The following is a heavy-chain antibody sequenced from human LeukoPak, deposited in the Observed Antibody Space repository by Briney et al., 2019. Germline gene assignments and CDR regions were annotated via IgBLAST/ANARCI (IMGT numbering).Heavy chain of an antibody. CDR2: IKCGGST. V-gene: IGHV3-66*01. CDR1: GHTFSGAY. Sequence: PGGSLRLSCAASGHTFSGAYLNWVPEAPGKGREWVSVIKCGGSTDYAESVKGRFTISRDKFKNTLYLQLNSLRAEDTAVYYCARNFGTGIYYGMDVWGQGATVTVSS. CDR3: ARNFGTGIYYGMDV. J-gene: IGHJ6*02. D-gene: IGHD3-10*01.